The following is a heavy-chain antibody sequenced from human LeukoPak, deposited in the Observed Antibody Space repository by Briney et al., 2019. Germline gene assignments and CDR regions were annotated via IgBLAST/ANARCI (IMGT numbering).Heavy chain of an antibody. Sequence: SQTLSLTCTVSGGSISSGDYYWSWIRQPPGKGLEWIGYIYYSGSTYYNPSLKSRVTISVDTSKNQFSLKLSSVTAADTAVYYCAREGRWQLLSRDDAFDIWGQGTMVTVSS. CDR1: GGSISSGDYY. J-gene: IGHJ3*02. CDR2: IYYSGST. V-gene: IGHV4-30-4*01. CDR3: AREGRWQLLSRDDAFDI. D-gene: IGHD2-15*01.